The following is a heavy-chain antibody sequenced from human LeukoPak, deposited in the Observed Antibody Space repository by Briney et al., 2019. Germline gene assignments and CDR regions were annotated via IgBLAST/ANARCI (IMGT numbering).Heavy chain of an antibody. D-gene: IGHD5-18*01. J-gene: IGHJ4*02. CDR2: IYYSGST. Sequence: PSETLSLTCTVSGGSISSGGYYWSWIRQHPGKGLEWIGYIYYSGSTYYNPSLKSRVTIPVDTSKNQFSLKLSSVTAADTAVYYCARAAQRGYSYGYWGQGTLVTVSS. V-gene: IGHV4-31*03. CDR3: ARAAQRGYSYGY. CDR1: GGSISSGGYY.